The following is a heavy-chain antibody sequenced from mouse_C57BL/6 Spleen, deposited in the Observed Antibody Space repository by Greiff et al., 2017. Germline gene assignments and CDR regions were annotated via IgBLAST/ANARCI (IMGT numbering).Heavy chain of an antibody. CDR3: ARWGYGSRGGH. D-gene: IGHD1-1*01. CDR1: GYTFTSYW. J-gene: IGHJ2*01. CDR2: IDPSDSYT. V-gene: IGHV1-50*01. Sequence: QVHVKQPGAELVKPGASVKLSCKASGYTFTSYWMQWVKQRPGQGLEWIGEIDPSDSYTNYNQKFKGKATLTVDTSSSTAYMQLSSLTSEDSAVYYCARWGYGSRGGHWGQGTTLTVSS.